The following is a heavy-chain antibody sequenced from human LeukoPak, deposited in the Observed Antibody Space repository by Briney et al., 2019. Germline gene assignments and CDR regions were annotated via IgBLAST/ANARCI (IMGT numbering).Heavy chain of an antibody. CDR3: ARDGRTVVTYYFDY. V-gene: IGHV3-21*01. D-gene: IGHD4-23*01. J-gene: IGHJ4*02. CDR2: ISSSSSYI. CDR1: GFTFSSYS. Sequence: GGSLRLSCTASGFTFSSYSMNWVRQAPGKGLEWVSSISSSSSYIYYEDSVKGRFTISRDNAKNSQYLQMNSLRAEDTAVYYCARDGRTVVTYYFDYWGQGTLVTVSS.